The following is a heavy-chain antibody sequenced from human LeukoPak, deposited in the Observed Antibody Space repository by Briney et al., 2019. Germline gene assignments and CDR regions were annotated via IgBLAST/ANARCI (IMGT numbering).Heavy chain of an antibody. D-gene: IGHD6-19*01. Sequence: ASVTVSCKASGYTFTGYYMHWVRQAPGQGLEWMGWINPNSGGTNYAQKFQGRVTMTRDTSISTAYMELSRLRSDDTAVYYCARVGAVAGHDAFDIWGQGTRVTVSS. V-gene: IGHV1-2*02. CDR3: ARVGAVAGHDAFDI. J-gene: IGHJ3*02. CDR2: INPNSGGT. CDR1: GYTFTGYY.